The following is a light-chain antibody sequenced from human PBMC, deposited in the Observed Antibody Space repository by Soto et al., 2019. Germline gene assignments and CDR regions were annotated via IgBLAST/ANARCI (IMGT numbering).Light chain of an antibody. CDR2: DVS. CDR1: SSDVGGYNY. V-gene: IGLV2-14*01. Sequence: QSALTQPASVSGSPGQSITISCTGTSSDVGGYNYVSWYQQHPGKAPKLMIYDVSNRPSGVSNRFSGSKSGNTASLTISGLQAEDEADDYCSSYTSSRTPVFGGGTKLTVL. CDR3: SSYTSSRTPV. J-gene: IGLJ2*01.